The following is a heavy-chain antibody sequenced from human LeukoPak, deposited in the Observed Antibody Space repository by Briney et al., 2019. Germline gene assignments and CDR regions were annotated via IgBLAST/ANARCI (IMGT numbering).Heavy chain of an antibody. D-gene: IGHD3-22*01. CDR2: INHSGST. CDR3: ARGLPTMIVVVSKVGWFDP. CDR1: GGSFSGYY. Sequence: PSETLSLTCAVYGGSFSGYYWSWIRQPPEKGLEWIGEINHSGSTNYNPSLKSRVTISVDTSKNQFSLKLSSVTAADTAVYYCARGLPTMIVVVSKVGWFDPWGQGTQVTVSS. J-gene: IGHJ5*02. V-gene: IGHV4-34*01.